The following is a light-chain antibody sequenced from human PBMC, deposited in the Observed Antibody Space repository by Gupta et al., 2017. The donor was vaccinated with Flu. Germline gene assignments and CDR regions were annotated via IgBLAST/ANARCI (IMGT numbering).Light chain of an antibody. CDR2: EVS. CDR3: SSYAGSDKDV. V-gene: IGLV2-8*01. CDR1: SSDVGGFNY. J-gene: IGLJ1*01. Sequence: QSALTQPPSASGSPGQSVTISCTGTSSDVGGFNYVSWYQQHPGKVPKLVIYEVSQRPSGVPDRFSGSKSGYTASLTVSGLQAEDEADYYCSSYAGSDKDVFGTGTKVTVL.